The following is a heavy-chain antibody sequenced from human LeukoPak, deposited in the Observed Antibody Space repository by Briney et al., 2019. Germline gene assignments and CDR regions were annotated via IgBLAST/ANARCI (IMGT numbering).Heavy chain of an antibody. CDR1: GDSIRSPIYY. CDR3: ARDLVVPAAIADWYAFDI. CDR2: IFYSGST. V-gene: IGHV4-39*07. D-gene: IGHD2-2*01. J-gene: IGHJ3*02. Sequence: SETLSLTCTVSGDSIRSPIYYWGWIRQPPGKGLEWIASIFYSGSTFYNPSLRSRVTISVDTSKNQFSLKLSSVTTADTAVYYCARDLVVPAAIADWYAFDIWGQGTMVTVSS.